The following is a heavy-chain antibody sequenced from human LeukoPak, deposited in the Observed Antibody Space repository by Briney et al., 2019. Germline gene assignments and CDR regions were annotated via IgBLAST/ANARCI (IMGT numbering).Heavy chain of an antibody. CDR1: GGSFGGYY. CDR3: ARGGRITIFGVVIPRRGYFDY. CDR2: INHSGST. V-gene: IGHV4-34*01. D-gene: IGHD3-3*01. J-gene: IGHJ4*02. Sequence: SETLSLTCAVYGGSFGGYYWSWIRQPPGKGLEWIGEINHSGSTNYNPSLKSRVTISVDTSKNQFSLKLSSVTAADTAVYYCARGGRITIFGVVIPRRGYFDYWGQGTLVTVSS.